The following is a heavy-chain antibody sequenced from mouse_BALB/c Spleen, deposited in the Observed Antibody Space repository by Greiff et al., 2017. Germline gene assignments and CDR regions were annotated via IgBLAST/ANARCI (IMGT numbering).Heavy chain of an antibody. CDR3: ARLRSAMDY. D-gene: IGHD1-1*01. V-gene: IGHV5-6-5*01. CDR1: GFTFSSYA. CDR2: ISSGGST. J-gene: IGHJ4*01. Sequence: EVQLVESGGGLVKPGGSLKLSCAASGFTFSSYAMSWVRQTPEKRLEWVASISSGGSTYYPDSLKGRFTISRDNARNILYLQMSSLRSEDTAMYYCARLRSAMDYWGQGTSVTVSS.